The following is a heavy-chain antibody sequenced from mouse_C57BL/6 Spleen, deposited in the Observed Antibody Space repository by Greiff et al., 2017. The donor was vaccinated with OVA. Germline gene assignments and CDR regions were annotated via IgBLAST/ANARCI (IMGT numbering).Heavy chain of an antibody. Sequence: QVQLQQSGAELVRPGASVTLSCKASGYTFTDYEMHWVKQTPVHGLEWIGAIDPETGGTAYSQKFKGKAILTADKSSSTAYMELRSLTSEDSAVYYCTRAGYYEGWFAYWGQGTLVTVSA. D-gene: IGHD2-3*01. J-gene: IGHJ3*01. V-gene: IGHV1-15*01. CDR2: IDPETGGT. CDR3: TRAGYYEGWFAY. CDR1: GYTFTDYE.